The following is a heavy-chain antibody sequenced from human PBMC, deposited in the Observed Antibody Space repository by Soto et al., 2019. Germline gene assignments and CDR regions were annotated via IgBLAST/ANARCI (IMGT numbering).Heavy chain of an antibody. D-gene: IGHD3-16*01. CDR1: GYTFTSYA. CDR3: ARRVYIMFGGVIIRPSWFAP. J-gene: IGHJ5*02. V-gene: IGHV1-3*01. Sequence: GASVKVSCKASGYTFTSYAMHWVRQAPGQRLEWMGWINAGNGNTKYSQKFQGRVTITRDRSASTAYMELSSLRSEDTAVYYCARRVYIMFGGVIIRPSWFAPWAREPWSPSPQ. CDR2: INAGNGNT.